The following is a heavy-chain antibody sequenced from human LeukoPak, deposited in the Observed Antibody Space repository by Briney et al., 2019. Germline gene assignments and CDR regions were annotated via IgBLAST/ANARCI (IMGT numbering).Heavy chain of an antibody. J-gene: IGHJ4*02. CDR2: IYYSGST. CDR3: ARPSSNTWYFDY. Sequence: SETLSLTCTVSGGSISSSSYYWGWIRQPPGKGLEWIGSIYYSGSTYYNPSLKSRVTISVDTSKNQFSLKLSSVTAADTAVYYCARPSSNTWYFDYWGQGTLVTVSS. CDR1: GGSISSSSYY. D-gene: IGHD2-2*01. V-gene: IGHV4-39*01.